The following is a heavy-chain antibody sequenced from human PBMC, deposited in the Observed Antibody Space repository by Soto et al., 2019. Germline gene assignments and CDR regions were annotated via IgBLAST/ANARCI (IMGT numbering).Heavy chain of an antibody. Sequence: EVQLLESGGGLVQPGGSLRLSCAASGFTFSTYTMSWVRQAPGKGLEWVSAISGSGQSTNYADSVKGRFTVSRDNSKNTLYLQMNSRRAEDTALYYCAKDGIAAGAPYSWSFDLWGRGTLVTVSS. CDR3: AKDGIAAGAPYSWSFDL. CDR2: ISGSGQST. D-gene: IGHD6-13*01. CDR1: GFTFSTYT. J-gene: IGHJ2*01. V-gene: IGHV3-23*01.